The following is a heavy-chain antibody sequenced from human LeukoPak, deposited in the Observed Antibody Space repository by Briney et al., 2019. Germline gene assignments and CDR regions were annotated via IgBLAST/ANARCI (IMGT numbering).Heavy chain of an antibody. D-gene: IGHD5-24*01. CDR1: GGSISYYY. J-gene: IGHJ5*02. CDR3: ARDRLQLQS. V-gene: IGHV4-59*01. Sequence: SEILSLTCTVSGGSISYYYWNWIRQPPGKGLEWIGYIYYTGNTNYNPSLKSRVTILVDTSKNQFSLKLSSVTAADTAVYYCARDRLQLQSWGQGTLVTVSS. CDR2: IYYTGNT.